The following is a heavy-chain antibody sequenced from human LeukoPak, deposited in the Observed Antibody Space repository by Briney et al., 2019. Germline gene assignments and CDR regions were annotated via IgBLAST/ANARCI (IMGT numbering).Heavy chain of an antibody. J-gene: IGHJ6*02. Sequence: GGSLRLSCAASGFTFSSYGMRWVRQAPGKGLEWVAVIPYDGSNKYYADSVKGRFTISRDNSKNTLCLQMNSLRAEDTTVYYCAKDYDFWSGYSASLLATDGMDVWGQGTTVTVSS. CDR3: AKDYDFWSGYSASLLATDGMDV. D-gene: IGHD3-3*01. CDR1: GFTFSSYG. V-gene: IGHV3-30*18. CDR2: IPYDGSNK.